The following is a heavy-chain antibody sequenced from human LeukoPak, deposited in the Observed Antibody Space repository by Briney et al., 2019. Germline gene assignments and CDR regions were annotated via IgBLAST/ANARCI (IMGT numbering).Heavy chain of an antibody. CDR1: GFTFSSYD. Sequence: GGSLRLSCAASGFTFSSYDMHWVRQATGKGLEWVSAIGTAGDTYYPGSVKGRFTISRENAKNSLYLQMNSLRAGDTAAYSCARGTYYYDSSGYYPGAFDIWGQGTMVTVSS. J-gene: IGHJ3*02. CDR2: IGTAGDT. V-gene: IGHV3-13*01. CDR3: ARGTYYYDSSGYYPGAFDI. D-gene: IGHD3-22*01.